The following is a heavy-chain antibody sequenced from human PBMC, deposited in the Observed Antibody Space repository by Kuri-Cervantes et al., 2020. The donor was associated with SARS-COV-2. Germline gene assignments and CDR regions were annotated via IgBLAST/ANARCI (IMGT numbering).Heavy chain of an antibody. D-gene: IGHD4-17*01. CDR1: GGPISSYY. Sequence: SETLSLTCTVSGGPISSYYWSWIRQPAGKGLEWIGRIYPSGSTYYNPSLKSRVTMSVDTSKNQLSLKLSSVTAADTAVYYCARYDYGDYVDAFDIWGQGTMVTVSS. J-gene: IGHJ3*02. CDR3: ARYDYGDYVDAFDI. CDR2: IYPSGST. V-gene: IGHV4-4*07.